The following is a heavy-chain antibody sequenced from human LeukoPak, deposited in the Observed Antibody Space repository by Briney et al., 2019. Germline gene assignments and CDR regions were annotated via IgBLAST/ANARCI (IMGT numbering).Heavy chain of an antibody. J-gene: IGHJ5*02. D-gene: IGHD4-17*01. CDR1: GYTFTSYA. CDR3: ARRLAHGLDNWFDP. V-gene: IGHV1-3*01. Sequence: GASVKVSCKASGYTFTSYAMHWVRQAPGQRLEWMGWINAGNGNTKYSQKFQGRATITRDTSASTACMELSSLRSDDTAVYYCARRLAHGLDNWFDPWGQGTLVTVSS. CDR2: INAGNGNT.